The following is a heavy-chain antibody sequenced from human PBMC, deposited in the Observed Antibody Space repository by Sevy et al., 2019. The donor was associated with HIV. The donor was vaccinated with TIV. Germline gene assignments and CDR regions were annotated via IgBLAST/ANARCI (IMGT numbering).Heavy chain of an antibody. Sequence: GGYLRLSCAASGFTFSSYGMHWVRQAPGKGLEWVAVIWYDGSNKYYADSVKGRFTISRDNSKNTLYLQMNSLRDEDTAVYYCARDPRGHPLYYFDYWGQGTTVTVSS. J-gene: IGHJ4*02. D-gene: IGHD2-15*01. V-gene: IGHV3-33*01. CDR3: ARDPRGHPLYYFDY. CDR1: GFTFSSYG. CDR2: IWYDGSNK.